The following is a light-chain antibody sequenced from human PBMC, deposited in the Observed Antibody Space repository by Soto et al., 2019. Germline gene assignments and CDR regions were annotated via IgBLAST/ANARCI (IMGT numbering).Light chain of an antibody. Sequence: DIQMTQSPSTLSASVGDRVAITCRASQSISSWLAWYQQKPGKAPKLLIYKASSLESGVPSRFSGSGSGTECTLTISSLQPDDFATYYCQKYNSYSRTFGQGTKVEIK. V-gene: IGKV1-5*03. CDR1: QSISSW. J-gene: IGKJ1*01. CDR3: QKYNSYSRT. CDR2: KAS.